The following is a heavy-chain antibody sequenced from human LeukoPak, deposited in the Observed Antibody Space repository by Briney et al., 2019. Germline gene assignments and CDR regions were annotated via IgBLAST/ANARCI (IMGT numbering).Heavy chain of an antibody. V-gene: IGHV1-46*01. D-gene: IGHD3-10*01. J-gene: IGHJ4*02. Sequence: ASVKVSCKASGYTFTSYYMHWVRQAPGQGLEWMGIINPSGGSTSYAQKFQGRVTMTRDMSTSTAYMELRSLRSDDTAVYYCAREFFGAVPDYWGQGTLVTVSS. CDR3: AREFFGAVPDY. CDR1: GYTFTSYY. CDR2: INPSGGST.